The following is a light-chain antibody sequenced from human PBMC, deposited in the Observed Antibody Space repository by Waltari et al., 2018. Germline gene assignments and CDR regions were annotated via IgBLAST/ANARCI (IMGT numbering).Light chain of an antibody. CDR3: MQPLQTPGT. Sequence: DIVMTQSPLSLPVTPGEPAPISCRSSQSLLYRNGNNYLDWYLQKPGQSPQLLIYLASYRTSGVPDRFSGSGSGTDFTLKISRVEAEDVGVYYCMQPLQTPGTFGQVTQLEIK. V-gene: IGKV2-28*01. CDR1: QSLLYRNGNNY. J-gene: IGKJ5*01. CDR2: LAS.